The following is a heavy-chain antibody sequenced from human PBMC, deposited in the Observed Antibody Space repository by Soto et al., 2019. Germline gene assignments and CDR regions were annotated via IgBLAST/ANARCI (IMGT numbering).Heavy chain of an antibody. J-gene: IGHJ4*02. CDR2: ISGSGGST. D-gene: IGHD4-17*01. CDR1: GFTFSSYA. CDR3: AKDPNGDYVGAFDS. Sequence: TGGSLRLSCSASGFTFSSYAMHWVRQAPGKGLEWVSAISGSGGSTFYADSVKGRFTISRDNSKNTLYLQLSSLRAEDTAIYFCAKDPNGDYVGAFDSWGQGSLVTVSS. V-gene: IGHV3-23*01.